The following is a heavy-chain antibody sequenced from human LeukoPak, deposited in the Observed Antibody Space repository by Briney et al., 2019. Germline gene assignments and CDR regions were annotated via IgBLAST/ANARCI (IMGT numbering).Heavy chain of an antibody. J-gene: IGHJ4*02. V-gene: IGHV4-34*01. CDR2: INHSGST. Sequence: PSETLSLTCAVYGGSFSGYYWSWIRQPPGKGLEWIGEINHSGSTSYNPSLKSRVTISVDTSKNQFSLKLSSVTAADTAVYYCARGLQVAGDFDYWGQGTLVTVSS. CDR1: GGSFSGYY. D-gene: IGHD5-12*01. CDR3: ARGLQVAGDFDY.